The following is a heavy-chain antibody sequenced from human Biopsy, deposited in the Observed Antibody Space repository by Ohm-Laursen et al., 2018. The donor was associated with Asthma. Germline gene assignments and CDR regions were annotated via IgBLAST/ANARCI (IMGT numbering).Heavy chain of an antibody. CDR2: INPSGAGT. Sequence: GASVKVSCKASGFSFDNYFMHWVRQAPGQGLEWMGIINPSGAGTRYAEKFRGRLIVTRDASTRTAFMDLRSLRSDDTAIYFCARARETTNYGDSDFDIWGQRTLITVSS. D-gene: IGHD2-8*01. CDR1: GFSFDNYF. J-gene: IGHJ4*02. V-gene: IGHV1-46*02. CDR3: ARARETTNYGDSDFDI.